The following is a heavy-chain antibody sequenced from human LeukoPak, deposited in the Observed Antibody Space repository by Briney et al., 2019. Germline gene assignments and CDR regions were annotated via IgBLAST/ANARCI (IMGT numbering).Heavy chain of an antibody. J-gene: IGHJ4*02. V-gene: IGHV3-30-3*01. CDR2: ISYDGSNK. CDR3: ARAHPSRVYGDYYFDY. CDR1: GFTFSSYA. Sequence: GGSLRLSCAASGFTFSSYAMHWVRQAPGKGLEWVAVISYDGSNKYYADSVKGRFTISRDNSKNTLYLQMNSLRAEDTAVYYCARAHPSRVYGDYYFDYWGQGTLVIVSS. D-gene: IGHD4-17*01.